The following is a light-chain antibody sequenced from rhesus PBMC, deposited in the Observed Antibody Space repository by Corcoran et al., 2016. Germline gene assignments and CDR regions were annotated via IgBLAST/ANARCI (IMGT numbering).Light chain of an antibody. Sequence: DTQMTQSPSSLSASVGDRVTITCRASQGISSCLAWHQQKPGKAPKLLIEKASSLQSGVPSRFSGSGTGTAFTLTISSLQPEDFATYYSQQYNSAPYSFGQGTKVEIK. CDR3: QQYNSAPYS. CDR2: KAS. CDR1: QGISSC. J-gene: IGKJ2*01. V-gene: IGKV1-21*01.